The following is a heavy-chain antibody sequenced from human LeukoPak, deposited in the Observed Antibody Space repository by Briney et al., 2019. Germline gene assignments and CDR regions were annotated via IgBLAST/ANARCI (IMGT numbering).Heavy chain of an antibody. Sequence: GGSLRLSCTASGFTFSSYSMNWVHQAPGKGLEWVPYIRSTSDTIYYADSVKGRFTISRDNAKNSLYLQMNSLRVEDTAVYYCARDQRSGSGTYRYDFWGRGTLVTVSS. V-gene: IGHV3-48*04. CDR2: IRSTSDTI. CDR1: GFTFSSYS. CDR3: ARDQRSGSGTYRYDF. J-gene: IGHJ4*02. D-gene: IGHD3-10*01.